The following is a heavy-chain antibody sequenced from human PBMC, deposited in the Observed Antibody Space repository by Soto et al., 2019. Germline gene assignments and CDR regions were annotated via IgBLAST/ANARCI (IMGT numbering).Heavy chain of an antibody. V-gene: IGHV3-23*01. CDR2: ISGSGGST. CDR1: GFTFSSYA. J-gene: IGHJ6*02. CDR3: AKGDSTGDPYYYYGMDV. Sequence: SGGSLRLSCAASGFTFSSYAMSWVRQAPGKGLEWVSAISGSGGSTYYADSVKGRFTISRDNSKNTLYLQMNSLRAEDTAVYYCAKGDSTGDPYYYYGMDVWGQGTTVTVSS. D-gene: IGHD7-27*01.